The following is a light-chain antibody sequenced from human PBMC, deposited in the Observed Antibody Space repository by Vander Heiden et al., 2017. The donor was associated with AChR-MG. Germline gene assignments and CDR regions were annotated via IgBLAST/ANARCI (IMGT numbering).Light chain of an antibody. CDR3: QQYESSPTWT. CDR1: QSVRSSY. CDR2: GAS. J-gene: IGKJ1*01. V-gene: IGKV3-20*01. Sequence: DIVLTQSPGTLSLSPGARATLSCSASQSVRSSYLAWYQQKPGQAPRLLIYGASTRANGIPDRFSGSGYGTDFTLTISRREPEDFAVYYCQQYESSPTWTFGQGTKVEIK.